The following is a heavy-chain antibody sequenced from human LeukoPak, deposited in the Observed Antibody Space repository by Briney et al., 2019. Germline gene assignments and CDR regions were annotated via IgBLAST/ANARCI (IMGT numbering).Heavy chain of an antibody. D-gene: IGHD6-13*01. Sequence: GGSLRLSCVVSGFTFSNHGMHWVRQSPGKGLEWVAFLEYDEGLNYHADSVKGRFTIYRDNSKNTLYLQMNSLRAEDTAVYYCAKDLLYSSSRGWFDPWGQGTLVTVSS. CDR2: LEYDEGLN. CDR3: AKDLLYSSSRGWFDP. V-gene: IGHV3-30*02. J-gene: IGHJ5*02. CDR1: GFTFSNHG.